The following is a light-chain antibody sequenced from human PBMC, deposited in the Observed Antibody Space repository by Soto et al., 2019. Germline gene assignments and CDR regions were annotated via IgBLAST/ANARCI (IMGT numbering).Light chain of an antibody. CDR3: QQSYDTPLT. J-gene: IGKJ4*01. CDR2: AAS. CDR1: QNIRTY. Sequence: DIQMTQSPSSLSASVGDRVTITCRASQNIRTYLNWYQQRPGTAPKLLIYAASTLQSGVPSRFSGSGSETDFTLTISSLQPEDVATYYCQQSYDTPLTFVGGAKVEIK. V-gene: IGKV1-39*01.